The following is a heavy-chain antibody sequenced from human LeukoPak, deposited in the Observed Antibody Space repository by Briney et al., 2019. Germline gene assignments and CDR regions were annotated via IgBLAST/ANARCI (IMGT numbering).Heavy chain of an antibody. CDR2: IYYSGST. Sequence: PSETLSLTCTVSGGSISSSSYCWGWIRQPPGKGLEWIGSIYYSGSTYYNPSLKSRVTISVDTSKNQFSLKLSSVTAADTAVYYCARPHIYDFWSGYSNWFDPWGQGTLVTVSS. D-gene: IGHD3-3*01. V-gene: IGHV4-39*01. J-gene: IGHJ5*02. CDR1: GGSISSSSYC. CDR3: ARPHIYDFWSGYSNWFDP.